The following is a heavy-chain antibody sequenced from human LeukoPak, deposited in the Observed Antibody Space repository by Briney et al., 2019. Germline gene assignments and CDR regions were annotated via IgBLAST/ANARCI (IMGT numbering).Heavy chain of an antibody. CDR2: IFSSGNT. J-gene: IGHJ4*02. D-gene: IGHD6-13*01. CDR1: GGSIDNYY. V-gene: IGHV4-4*07. Sequence: PPETLSLTCTVSGGSIDNYYWSWIRQPAGKGLEWIGRIFSSGNTNYNPSLKSRVTMSVDTSKTQFSLKLSSVTAADTAVYYCAREIYSSSWYANYWGQGTLVTVSS. CDR3: AREIYSSSWYANY.